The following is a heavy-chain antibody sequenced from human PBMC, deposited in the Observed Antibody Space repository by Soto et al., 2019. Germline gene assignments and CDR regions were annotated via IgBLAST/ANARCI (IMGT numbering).Heavy chain of an antibody. CDR2: INHSGST. J-gene: IGHJ4*02. CDR3: ARDLYSSSPY. Sequence: PSETLSLTCDVDGGSFSGYYWSWIRQPPGKGLEWIGEINHSGSTNYNPSLKSRVTISVDTSKNQFPLKLSSVTAADTAVYYCARDLYSSSPYWGQGTLVTVSS. D-gene: IGHD6-6*01. V-gene: IGHV4-34*01. CDR1: GGSFSGYY.